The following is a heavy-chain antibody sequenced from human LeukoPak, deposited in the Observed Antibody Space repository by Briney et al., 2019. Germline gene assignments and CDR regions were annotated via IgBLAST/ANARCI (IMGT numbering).Heavy chain of an antibody. CDR1: GFNFRYYA. J-gene: IGHJ4*02. V-gene: IGHV3-23*01. CDR3: AKPNSRGFHY. CDR2: ISEGCDIP. Sequence: GGSLRLSGAPSGFNFRYYAMTWVRQAPRKGLGWVGGISEGCDIPFYGGSVKGRFNISRDNHKTTLYLQMNSLGAEDTAVYYCAKPNSRGFHYWGQGTLVPVSS.